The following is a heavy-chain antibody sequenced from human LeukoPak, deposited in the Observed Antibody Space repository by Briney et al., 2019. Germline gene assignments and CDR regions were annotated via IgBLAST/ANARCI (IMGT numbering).Heavy chain of an antibody. D-gene: IGHD3-22*01. CDR2: ISYDGSNK. CDR1: GFTFSSYG. Sequence: GGSLRLSCAASGFTFSSYGMHWVRQAPGKGLEWVTVISYDGSNKYYADSVKGRFTISRDNSKNTLYLQMNSLRAEDTAVYYCAKDGAHYYDSSGYGFDYWGQGTLVTVSS. J-gene: IGHJ4*02. V-gene: IGHV3-30*18. CDR3: AKDGAHYYDSSGYGFDY.